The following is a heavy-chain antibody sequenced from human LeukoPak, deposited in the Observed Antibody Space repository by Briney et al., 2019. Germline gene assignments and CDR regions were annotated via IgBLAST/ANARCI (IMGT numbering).Heavy chain of an antibody. CDR2: IIPIPGIA. D-gene: IGHD5-12*01. V-gene: IGHV1-69*04. CDR3: ARESGYSGYAESSFDY. Sequence: SVKVSCKASGGTFSSYAISWVRQAPGQGLEWMGRIIPIPGIANYAQKFQGRVTITADKSTSTAYMELSSLRSEDTAVYYCARESGYSGYAESSFDYWGQGTLVTVSS. J-gene: IGHJ4*02. CDR1: GGTFSSYA.